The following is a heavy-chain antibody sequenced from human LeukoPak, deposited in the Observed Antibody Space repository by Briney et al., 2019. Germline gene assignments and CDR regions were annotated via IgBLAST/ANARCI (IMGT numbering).Heavy chain of an antibody. Sequence: GGSLRLSCAASGFTFSSYGMHWVRQAPGKGLEWVAVISYDGSNKYYADPVKGRFTISRDNSKNTLYLQMNSLRAEDTAVYYCAKDGAENCGGDCEYVRNYYYYMDVWGKGTTVTVSS. D-gene: IGHD2-21*02. CDR2: ISYDGSNK. V-gene: IGHV3-30*18. CDR1: GFTFSSYG. J-gene: IGHJ6*03. CDR3: AKDGAENCGGDCEYVRNYYYYMDV.